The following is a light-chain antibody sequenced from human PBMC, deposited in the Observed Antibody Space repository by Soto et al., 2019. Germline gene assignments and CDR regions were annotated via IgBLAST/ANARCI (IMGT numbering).Light chain of an antibody. CDR1: QSIGSW. Sequence: DVQMTQSPSTLSASIGDRVLITCRASQSIGSWLAWYQQKPGKAPDLLIYDASNLENEVSSRFSGSGFGTEFTLTINDLQPADFATYYCQQYYVYPLTFGGGTNVE. CDR3: QQYYVYPLT. CDR2: DAS. V-gene: IGKV1-5*01. J-gene: IGKJ4*01.